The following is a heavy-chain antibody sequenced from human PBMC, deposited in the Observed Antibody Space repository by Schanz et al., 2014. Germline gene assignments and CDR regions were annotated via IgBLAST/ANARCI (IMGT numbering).Heavy chain of an antibody. CDR2: ISGRDGST. Sequence: EVQVVESGGGLVQPGGSLRLSCTASGFTFSSYAMTWVRQAPGMGLEWVSAISGRDGSTYYADSVRGRFTISRDNSKNTLYLQMNSLRAEDTAVYYCAKAADWPVTRFDPWGQGTLVTVSS. V-gene: IGHV3-23*04. CDR3: AKAADWPVTRFDP. D-gene: IGHD3-9*01. CDR1: GFTFSSYA. J-gene: IGHJ5*02.